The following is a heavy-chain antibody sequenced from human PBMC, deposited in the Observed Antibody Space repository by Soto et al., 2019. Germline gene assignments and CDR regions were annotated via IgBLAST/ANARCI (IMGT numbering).Heavy chain of an antibody. CDR1: GGSISSSSSY. CDR2: IYYSGST. J-gene: IGHJ6*02. Sequence: QLQLQESGPGLVKPSETLSLTCTVSGGSISSSSSYWGWIRQPPGKGLEWIGSIYYSGSTYYNPSLKSRVTISVDTSKNQFSLKLSSVTAADTAVYYCASQQLVHYYYGMDVWGQGTTVTVSS. CDR3: ASQQLVHYYYGMDV. V-gene: IGHV4-39*01. D-gene: IGHD6-13*01.